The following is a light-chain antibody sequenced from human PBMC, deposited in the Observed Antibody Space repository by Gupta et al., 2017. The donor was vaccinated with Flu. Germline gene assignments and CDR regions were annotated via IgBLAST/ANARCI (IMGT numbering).Light chain of an antibody. CDR2: EVS. Sequence: QSALTQPASVSGSPGQSITISCTGTSSDVGGYNYVSWYQQHPGKAPKLRISEVSNRPSGVSNRFSGSKSGNTASMTISGLQADDEADYYCSSYTSSSTRVFGGGTKLTVL. CDR3: SSYTSSSTRV. CDR1: SSDVGGYNY. V-gene: IGLV2-14*01. J-gene: IGLJ2*01.